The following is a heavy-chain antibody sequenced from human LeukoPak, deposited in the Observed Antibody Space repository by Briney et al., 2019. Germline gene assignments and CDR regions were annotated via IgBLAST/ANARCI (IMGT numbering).Heavy chain of an antibody. V-gene: IGHV4-39*07. D-gene: IGHD1-26*01. CDR3: ARDVEGLGALGY. CDR2: IYYSGST. J-gene: IGHJ4*02. CDR1: GGSFSSSTYY. Sequence: SETLSLTCTVSGGSFSSSTYYWSWIRQPPGKGLEWIGSIYYSGSTYYNPSLKSRVTISLDTSKKQFSLKLSSVTAADTAVYYCARDVEGLGALGYWGQGTLVTVSS.